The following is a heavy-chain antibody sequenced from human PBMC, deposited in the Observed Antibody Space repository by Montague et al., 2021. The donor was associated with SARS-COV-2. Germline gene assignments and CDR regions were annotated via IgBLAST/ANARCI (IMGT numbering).Heavy chain of an antibody. CDR2: ISYDVSDP. D-gene: IGHD6-6*01. J-gene: IGHJ6*03. CDR1: GFTVNYYS. Sequence: SLRLSCAASGFTVNYYSLHWVRQAPGKGLEWVAVISYDVSDPYYSYSXXVLFTISRDNSKNTLYLQMNSLRAEDTAVSYCARGGIAARLSYMDVWGKGTTGTVSS. CDR3: ARGGIAARLSYMDV. V-gene: IGHV3-30*04.